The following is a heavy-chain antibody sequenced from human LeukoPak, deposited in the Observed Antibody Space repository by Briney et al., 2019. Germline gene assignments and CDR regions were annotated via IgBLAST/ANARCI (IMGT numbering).Heavy chain of an antibody. V-gene: IGHV4-39*01. Sequence: PSETLSLTCAVSGGSFSSSTSYWGWIRQPPGKGMEWFGRIYYSGSTFYNPSLKSRVTISVDTSRNQFSLRLSSVTAADTAVHYCARQKLGSHLFYWYFDLWGRGTLVTVSS. CDR2: IYYSGST. D-gene: IGHD7-27*01. J-gene: IGHJ2*01. CDR3: ARQKLGSHLFYWYFDL. CDR1: GGSFSSSTSY.